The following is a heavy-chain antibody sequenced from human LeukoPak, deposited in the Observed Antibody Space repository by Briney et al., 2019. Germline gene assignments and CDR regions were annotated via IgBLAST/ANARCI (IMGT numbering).Heavy chain of an antibody. CDR1: GGSISSYY. CDR3: ARVARAAAGHKIYYYYYMDV. J-gene: IGHJ6*03. V-gene: IGHV4-59*01. CDR2: IYYSGST. D-gene: IGHD6-13*01. Sequence: SETLSLTCTVSGGSISSYYWSWIRQPPGKGLEWIGYIYYSGSTNYNPSLKSRVTISVDTSKNQFSLKLSSVTAADTAVYYCARVARAAAGHKIYYYYYMDVWGKGTTVTVSS.